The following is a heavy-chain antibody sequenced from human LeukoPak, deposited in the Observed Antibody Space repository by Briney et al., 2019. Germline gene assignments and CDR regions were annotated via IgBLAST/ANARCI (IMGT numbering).Heavy chain of an antibody. J-gene: IGHJ5*01. Sequence: PGGSLRLSCAASGFTFSSYSMNWVRQAPGKGLEWVSSISSSSSYIYYADSVKGRFTISRDNAKNSLYLQMNSLRAEDTAVYYCARGKYCSSTSCSIWFDSWGQGTLVTVSS. CDR2: ISSSSSYI. D-gene: IGHD2-2*01. CDR1: GFTFSSYS. V-gene: IGHV3-21*01. CDR3: ARGKYCSSTSCSIWFDS.